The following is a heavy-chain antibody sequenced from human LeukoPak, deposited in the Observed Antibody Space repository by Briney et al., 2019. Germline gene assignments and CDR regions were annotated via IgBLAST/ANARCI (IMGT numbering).Heavy chain of an antibody. Sequence: SETLSLTCTVSGGSISSYYWSWIRQPAGKGLEWIGRIYTSGSTNYNPSLKSRVTMSVDTSKNQFSLKLNSVTAADTAVYYCARERPSHYGGNSLGWYFDLWGRGTLVTVSA. CDR1: GGSISSYY. J-gene: IGHJ2*01. V-gene: IGHV4-4*07. CDR2: IYTSGST. CDR3: ARERPSHYGGNSLGWYFDL. D-gene: IGHD4-17*01.